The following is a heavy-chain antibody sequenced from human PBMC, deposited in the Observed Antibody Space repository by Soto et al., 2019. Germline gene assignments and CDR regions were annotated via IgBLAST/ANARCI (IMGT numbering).Heavy chain of an antibody. D-gene: IGHD6-19*01. J-gene: IGHJ4*02. CDR3: AIPYHTTGWPLDY. Sequence: PGESLKISCKGSGYSFSRYWIAWVRQMPGKGLEWMGFIYPSDSDTRYSPSFRGQVTISVDKSISTAYLQWSSLKASDTAIYYCAIPYHTTGWPLDYWGQGALVTVSS. CDR1: GYSFSRYW. V-gene: IGHV5-51*01. CDR2: IYPSDSDT.